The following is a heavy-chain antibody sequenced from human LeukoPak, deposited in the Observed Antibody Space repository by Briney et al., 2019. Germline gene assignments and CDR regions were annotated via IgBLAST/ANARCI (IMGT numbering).Heavy chain of an antibody. CDR2: ISSSSSYI. CDR3: AREGSRDHAFDI. V-gene: IGHV3-21*01. D-gene: IGHD2-2*01. CDR1: GFTFSSYR. J-gene: IGHJ3*02. Sequence: GGSLRLSCAASGFTFSSYRMNWVRQAPGKGLEWVSSISSSSSYIYYADSVKGRFTISRDNAKNSLYLQMNSLRAEDTAVYYCAREGSRDHAFDIWGQGTMVTVSS.